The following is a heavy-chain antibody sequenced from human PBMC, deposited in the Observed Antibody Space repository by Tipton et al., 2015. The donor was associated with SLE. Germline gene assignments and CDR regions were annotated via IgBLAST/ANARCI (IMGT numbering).Heavy chain of an antibody. V-gene: IGHV4-4*07. J-gene: IGHJ4*02. CDR2: IYTSGST. D-gene: IGHD3-10*01. CDR1: GGSISSYY. Sequence: TLSLTCTVSGGSISSYYWNWIRQPAGKGLEWIGRIYTSGSTNYNPSLKSRVTMSIDTSKNQFSLKLSSVTAADTALYYCARDSPMVQGVADYWGQGTLVTVSS. CDR3: ARDSPMVQGVADY.